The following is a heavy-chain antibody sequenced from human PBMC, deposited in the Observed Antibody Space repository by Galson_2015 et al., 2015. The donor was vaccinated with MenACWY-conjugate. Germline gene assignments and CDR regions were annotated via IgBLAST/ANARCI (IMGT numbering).Heavy chain of an antibody. D-gene: IGHD6-13*01. CDR1: GYTFSTYW. V-gene: IGHV5-51*01. Sequence: QSGAEVIKPGESLQISCQGSGYTFSTYWIGWVRQMPGKGREWMGLLRPGDAEVKYSPSFQGQVTILVDQSIMTAYLEWSGLKASDTAMYYCVRRQYKAAAAAFDPWGQGTLVTVSS. CDR3: VRRQYKAAAAAFDP. CDR2: LRPGDAEV. J-gene: IGHJ5*02.